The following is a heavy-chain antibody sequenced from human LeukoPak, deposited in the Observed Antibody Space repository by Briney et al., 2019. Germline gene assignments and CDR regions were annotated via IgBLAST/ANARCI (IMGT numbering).Heavy chain of an antibody. D-gene: IGHD4-17*01. Sequence: GGSLRLSCAASGFTFSSYGMHWVRQAPGKGPEWVSAISGSGGSTYYADSVKGRFTISRDNSKNTLYLQMNSLRAEDTAVYYCAKWDDDYGDYEYFQHWGQGTLVTVSS. CDR2: ISGSGGST. V-gene: IGHV3-23*01. CDR3: AKWDDDYGDYEYFQH. CDR1: GFTFSSYG. J-gene: IGHJ1*01.